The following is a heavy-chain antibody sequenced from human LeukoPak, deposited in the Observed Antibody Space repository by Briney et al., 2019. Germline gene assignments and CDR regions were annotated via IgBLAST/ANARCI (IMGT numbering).Heavy chain of an antibody. V-gene: IGHV3-23*01. CDR1: GFTFSSYA. D-gene: IGHD2-2*01. CDR3: ANGRYCSSTSCYADYYGMDV. Sequence: GGSLRLSCAAPGFTFSSYAMSWVRQAPGKGLEWVSAISGSGGSTYYADSVKGRFTISRDNSKNTLYLQMNSLRAEDTAVYYCANGRYCSSTSCYADYYGMDVWGQGTTVTVSS. J-gene: IGHJ6*02. CDR2: ISGSGGST.